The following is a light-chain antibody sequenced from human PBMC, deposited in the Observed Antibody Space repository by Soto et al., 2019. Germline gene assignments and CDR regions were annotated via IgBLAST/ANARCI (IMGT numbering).Light chain of an antibody. CDR1: QSVSSSY. Sequence: EIVLTQSPGTLSLSAGVRATLSCRASQSVSSSYLAWYQQKPGQAPRLLIYGASSRATGIPDRFSGSGSGTDFTLTISRLEPEDFAVYYCQQYGSSPETFGQGTKVDIK. CDR3: QQYGSSPET. J-gene: IGKJ1*01. CDR2: GAS. V-gene: IGKV3-20*01.